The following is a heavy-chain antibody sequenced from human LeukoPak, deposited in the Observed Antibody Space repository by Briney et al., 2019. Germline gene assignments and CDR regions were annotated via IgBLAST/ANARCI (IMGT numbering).Heavy chain of an antibody. D-gene: IGHD2-2*01. Sequence: SETLSLTCAVSGYSISSGYSWGWIRQPPGKGLEWIGTIYHTGTTYYNPSLKSRVTISPDTPKNQFSLKLSSVTAADTAVYYCARFGTTSGRGFDPWGQGTLVTVSS. CDR1: GYSISSGYS. CDR2: IYHTGTT. V-gene: IGHV4-38-2*01. CDR3: ARFGTTSGRGFDP. J-gene: IGHJ5*02.